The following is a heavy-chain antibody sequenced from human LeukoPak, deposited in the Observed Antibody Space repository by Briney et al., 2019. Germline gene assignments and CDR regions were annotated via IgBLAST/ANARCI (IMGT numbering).Heavy chain of an antibody. CDR3: ARTFGNGAFDI. D-gene: IGHD4-23*01. J-gene: IGHJ3*02. V-gene: IGHV4-59*08. Sequence: SETLSLTCTVSGDSISSYYWTWIRQPPGKGLEWIGYIYYSGNTNYNPSLKSRATISLDTSNNQFSLKLTSVTAADTAVYYCARTFGNGAFDIWGQGTMVTVSS. CDR2: IYYSGNT. CDR1: GDSISSYY.